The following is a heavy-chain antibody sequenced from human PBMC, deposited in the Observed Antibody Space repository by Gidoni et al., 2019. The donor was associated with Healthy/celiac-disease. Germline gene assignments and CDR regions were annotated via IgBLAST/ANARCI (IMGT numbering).Heavy chain of an antibody. CDR3: AKLPSVGSRTNWFDP. J-gene: IGHJ5*02. CDR2: ISGSGGST. CDR1: GFTFSSYA. D-gene: IGHD2-2*01. V-gene: IGHV3-23*01. Sequence: EVKLLESGGGLVQPGGSLRLSCAASGFTFSSYAMSWVRQAPGKGLEWVSAISGSGGSTYYADSVKGRFTISRDNSKNTLYLQMNSLRAEDTAVYYCAKLPSVGSRTNWFDPWGQGTLVTVSS.